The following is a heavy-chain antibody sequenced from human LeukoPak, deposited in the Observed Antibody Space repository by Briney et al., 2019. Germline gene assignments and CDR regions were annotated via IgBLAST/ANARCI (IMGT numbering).Heavy chain of an antibody. J-gene: IGHJ4*02. V-gene: IGHV3-21*04. CDR2: INSNSKHI. CDR3: AKDRGTYYYDSSGSPGVFDY. D-gene: IGHD3-22*01. CDR1: GFTFSSYS. Sequence: GGSLRLSCAASGFTFSSYSINWVRQAPGKGLEWLSSINSNSKHIYYADSVKGRFTISRDNSKNTLYLQMNSLRAEDTAVYYCAKDRGTYYYDSSGSPGVFDYWGQGTLVTVSS.